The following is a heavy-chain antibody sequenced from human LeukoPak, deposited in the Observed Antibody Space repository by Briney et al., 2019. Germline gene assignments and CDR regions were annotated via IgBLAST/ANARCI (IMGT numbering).Heavy chain of an antibody. CDR2: ISYDGSNK. V-gene: IGHV3-30-3*01. Sequence: GGSLRLSCAASGFTFSSYAMHWVRQAPGKGLEWMAVISYDGSNKYYADSVKGRFTISRDNSKNTLYLQMNSLRAEDTAVYYCASSIAVAGNFDYWGQGTLVTVSS. D-gene: IGHD6-19*01. CDR3: ASSIAVAGNFDY. CDR1: GFTFSSYA. J-gene: IGHJ4*02.